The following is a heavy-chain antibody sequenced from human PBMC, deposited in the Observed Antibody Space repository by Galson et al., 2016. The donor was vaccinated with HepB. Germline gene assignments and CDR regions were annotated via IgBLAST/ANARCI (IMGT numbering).Heavy chain of an antibody. V-gene: IGHV3-30-3*01. J-gene: IGHJ4*02. Sequence: SLRLSCAASGFTFSRYSMHWVRQAPDKGLEWVAGISYDGYNEYYADSVKGRLTISRDNRKNTVYLQMDSLRAEDTAVFYCASGDSGSFRNYFDYWGRGILVTVSS. CDR2: ISYDGYNE. D-gene: IGHD1-26*01. CDR1: GFTFSRYS. CDR3: ASGDSGSFRNYFDY.